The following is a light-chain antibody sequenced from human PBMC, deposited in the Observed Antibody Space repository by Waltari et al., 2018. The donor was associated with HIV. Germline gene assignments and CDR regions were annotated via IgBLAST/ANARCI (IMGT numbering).Light chain of an antibody. CDR1: QSVSSSY. CDR3: QQYGSSPGT. J-gene: IGKJ3*01. V-gene: IGKV3-20*01. Sequence: EIVLTQTPGTLSLSPGERATLSCRASQSVSSSYLAWYQQKPGQAPRLLIYGASSRATGIPERFSGSGSVTDFTLTISRLEPDDFSVYYCQQYGSSPGTFGPGTKVYIK. CDR2: GAS.